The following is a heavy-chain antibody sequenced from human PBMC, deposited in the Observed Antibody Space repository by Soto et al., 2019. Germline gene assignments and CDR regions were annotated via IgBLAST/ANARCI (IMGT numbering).Heavy chain of an antibody. J-gene: IGHJ6*02. CDR1: GGSISSGGYY. V-gene: IGHV4-31*03. CDR2: IYYSGTT. D-gene: IGHD3-16*01. CDR3: ARLGVGGSAYPYGMDV. Sequence: SETLSLTCTVSGGSISSGGYYWTWIRQHPGKGLEWIGFIYYSGTTFYNPSLKSRITISVDTSKNQFSLNLNSVTAADTAVYYCARLGVGGSAYPYGMDVWGQGSTVTVSS.